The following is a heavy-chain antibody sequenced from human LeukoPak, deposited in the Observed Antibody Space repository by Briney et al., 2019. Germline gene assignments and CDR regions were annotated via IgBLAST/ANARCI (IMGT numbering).Heavy chain of an antibody. D-gene: IGHD3-22*01. J-gene: IGHJ3*02. CDR2: MNPNSGNT. CDR3: ATGLGYYDSGRRRYAFDI. V-gene: IGHV1-8*01. CDR1: GYTFTSYD. Sequence: ASVKVSCKASGYTFTSYDINWVRQATGQGLEWMGWMNPNSGNTGYAQKFQGGVTMTRNTSISTAYMELSSLRSEDTAVYYCATGLGYYDSGRRRYAFDIWGQGTMVTVSS.